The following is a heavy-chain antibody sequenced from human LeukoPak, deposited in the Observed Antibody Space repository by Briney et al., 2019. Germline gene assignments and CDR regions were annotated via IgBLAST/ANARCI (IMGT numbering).Heavy chain of an antibody. V-gene: IGHV1-2*02. CDR1: GYSFTGYY. CDR3: ARGYRDSIGPCLDS. CDR2: INPNSGGT. D-gene: IGHD3-22*01. Sequence: ASVSVSCKASGYSFTGYYIHWVRQAPGRGPEWMGWINPNSGGTKYAQRFQGRVTMTRDTSISTAYMDLSSLTSDDTAVYFCARGYRDSIGPCLDSWGQGTLVTVFS. J-gene: IGHJ5*01.